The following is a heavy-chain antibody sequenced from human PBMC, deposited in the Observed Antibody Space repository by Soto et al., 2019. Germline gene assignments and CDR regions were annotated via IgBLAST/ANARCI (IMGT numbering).Heavy chain of an antibody. Sequence: QVQLVQSGAEVKKPGASVKVSCKASGYTFTSYYIHCVRQAPGQGLEWMGIINPSSGSTNYAQKSQGRLTMTRDTSTTTVYMELSRLTPEDTAVYYCATAQGMAAAGRDAFDSWGQGALVTVSS. V-gene: IGHV1-46*03. CDR1: GYTFTSYY. CDR2: INPSSGST. J-gene: IGHJ4*02. D-gene: IGHD6-13*01. CDR3: ATAQGMAAAGRDAFDS.